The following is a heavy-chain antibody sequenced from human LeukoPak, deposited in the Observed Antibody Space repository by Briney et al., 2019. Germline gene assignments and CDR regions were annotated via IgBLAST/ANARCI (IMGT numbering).Heavy chain of an antibody. CDR3: AKASKGYFDWMPLDY. D-gene: IGHD3-9*01. J-gene: IGHJ4*02. V-gene: IGHV3-23*01. CDR1: GFTFSSYA. Sequence: PGRSLRLSCAASGFTFSSYAMSWVRQAPGKGLEWVSAISGSGGSTYYADSVKGRFTISRDNSKNTLYLQMNSLRAEDTAVYYCAKASKGYFDWMPLDYWGQGTLVTVSS. CDR2: ISGSGGST.